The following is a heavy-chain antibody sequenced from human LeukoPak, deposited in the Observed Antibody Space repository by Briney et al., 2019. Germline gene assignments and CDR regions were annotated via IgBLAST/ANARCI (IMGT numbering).Heavy chain of an antibody. Sequence: GASVKVSCKASGYTFTSYGISWVRQAPGQGLEWMGWISAYNGNTNYAQKLQGRVTMTTDTSTSTAYMELRSLRSDDTAVYYCATGGLTYYYDSSGYQQPDYWGQGTLVTVSS. D-gene: IGHD3-22*01. J-gene: IGHJ4*02. CDR2: ISAYNGNT. V-gene: IGHV1-18*01. CDR3: ATGGLTYYYDSSGYQQPDY. CDR1: GYTFTSYG.